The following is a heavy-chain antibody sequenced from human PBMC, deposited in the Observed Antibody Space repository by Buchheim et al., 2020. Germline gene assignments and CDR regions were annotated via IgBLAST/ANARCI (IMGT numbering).Heavy chain of an antibody. J-gene: IGHJ6*02. CDR1: GFTFSSYD. Sequence: EVQLLESGGGLVQPGGSLRLSCAASGFTFSSYDMTWVRQAPGKGLEWVSGISGSGDNTHYTDSVKGRFTISRDTSKNTVYLQMNTLRAEDTAVYYCAKGSSRITIFGVVNGGMDVWGQGTT. D-gene: IGHD3-3*01. CDR2: ISGSGDNT. CDR3: AKGSSRITIFGVVNGGMDV. V-gene: IGHV3-23*01.